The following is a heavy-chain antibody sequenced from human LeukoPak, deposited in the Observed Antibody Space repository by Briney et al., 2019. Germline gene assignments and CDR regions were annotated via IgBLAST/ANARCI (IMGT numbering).Heavy chain of an antibody. CDR1: GFTFSSYS. J-gene: IGHJ3*02. V-gene: IGHV3-21*01. D-gene: IGHD6-6*01. Sequence: PGGSLRLSCAASGFTFSSYSMNWVRQAPGKGLEWVSSISSSSSYIYYADSVKGRFTISRDNSKNTLYLQMNSLRAEDTAVYYCRSLIAARQDAFDIWGQGTMVTVSS. CDR3: RSLIAARQDAFDI. CDR2: ISSSSSYI.